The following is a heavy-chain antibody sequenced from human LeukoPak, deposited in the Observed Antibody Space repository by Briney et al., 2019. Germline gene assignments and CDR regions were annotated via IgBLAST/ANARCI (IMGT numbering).Heavy chain of an antibody. J-gene: IGHJ3*02. V-gene: IGHV1-46*01. CDR3: ARDQITIFGVVTDSWGAFDI. CDR1: GYTFASYY. Sequence: ASVTVSCKASGYTFASYYIHWVRQGPGQGLEWMGIISPGAGSTSYVQKFQGRVTMTRDMSTSTVYMELSSLRSEDTAVYYCARDQITIFGVVTDSWGAFDIWGQGTMVTVSS. D-gene: IGHD3-3*01. CDR2: ISPGAGST.